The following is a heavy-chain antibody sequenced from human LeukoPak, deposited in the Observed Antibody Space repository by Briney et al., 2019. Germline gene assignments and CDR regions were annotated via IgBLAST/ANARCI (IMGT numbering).Heavy chain of an antibody. CDR1: GFTFSSYG. J-gene: IGHJ4*02. V-gene: IGHV3-30*02. D-gene: IGHD6-13*01. Sequence: TGGSLRLSCAASGFTFSSYGMHWVRQAPGKGLEWVAFIRYDGSNKYYADSVKGRFTISRDNSKNTLYLQMNSLRAEDTAVYYCAKDVPGIAAAGGYFDYWGQGTLVTVSS. CDR3: AKDVPGIAAAGGYFDY. CDR2: IRYDGSNK.